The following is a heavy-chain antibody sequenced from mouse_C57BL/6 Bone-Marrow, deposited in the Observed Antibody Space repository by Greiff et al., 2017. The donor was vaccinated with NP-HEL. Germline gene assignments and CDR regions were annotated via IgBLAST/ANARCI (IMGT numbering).Heavy chain of an antibody. Sequence: EVQLQQSGAELVKPGASVKLSCTASGFNIKDYYMHWVKQRPEQGLEWSGRIDPEYGVTKYAPKFQGKATITADTSSNTAYLQLSSLTSEDTAVYYCASFCYWGQGTLVTVSA. CDR1: GFNIKDYY. CDR3: ASFCY. J-gene: IGHJ3*01. CDR2: IDPEYGVT. V-gene: IGHV14-2*01.